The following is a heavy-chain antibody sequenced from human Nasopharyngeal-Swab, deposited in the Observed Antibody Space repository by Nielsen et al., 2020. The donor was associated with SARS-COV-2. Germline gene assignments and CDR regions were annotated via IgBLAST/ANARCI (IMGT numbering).Heavy chain of an antibody. Sequence: GESLKISCKGSGYSFTSYWIGWVRQMPGKGLEWMGIIYPGDSDTRYSPSFQGQVTISADKSISTAYLQWSSLKASDTAMYYRARQGREGCSGGSCYYYGMDVWGQGTTVTVSS. D-gene: IGHD2-15*01. CDR2: IYPGDSDT. V-gene: IGHV5-51*01. CDR3: ARQGREGCSGGSCYYYGMDV. J-gene: IGHJ6*02. CDR1: GYSFTSYW.